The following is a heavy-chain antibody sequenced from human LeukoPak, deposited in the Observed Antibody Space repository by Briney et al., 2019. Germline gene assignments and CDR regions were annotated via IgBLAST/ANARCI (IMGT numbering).Heavy chain of an antibody. D-gene: IGHD3-9*01. CDR2: INPNTGGT. CDR3: ARHHPGYDLTGYYLGY. J-gene: IGHJ4*02. CDR1: GYTFTGYY. Sequence: ASVKVSCKPSGYTFTGYYVHWVRQTPGQGLEWMGWINPNTGGTNYAQNFQGRVTMTRDTSIYTAYMELSSLTSDDTAVYFCARHHPGYDLTGYYLGYWGQGTLVTVSS. V-gene: IGHV1-2*02.